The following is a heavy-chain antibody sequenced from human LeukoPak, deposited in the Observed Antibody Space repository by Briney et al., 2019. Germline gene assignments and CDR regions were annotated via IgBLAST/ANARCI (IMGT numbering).Heavy chain of an antibody. CDR2: ISYDGSNK. J-gene: IGHJ3*02. D-gene: IGHD5-18*01. CDR3: ARGNTAMANLDAFDI. V-gene: IGHV3-30*03. Sequence: GGSLRLSCAASGFTFSSYGMHWVRQAPGKGLEWVAVISYDGSNKYYADSVKGRFTISRDNSKNTLYLQMNSLRAEDTAVYYCARGNTAMANLDAFDIWGQGTMVTVSS. CDR1: GFTFSSYG.